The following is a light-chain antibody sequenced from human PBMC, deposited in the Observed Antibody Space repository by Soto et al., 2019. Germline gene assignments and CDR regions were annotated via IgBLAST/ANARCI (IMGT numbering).Light chain of an antibody. V-gene: IGLV2-8*01. J-gene: IGLJ1*01. CDR2: EVS. CDR3: SSYAGSNGV. Sequence: QSALTQPPSASGSPGQSVTISCTGTSSDVGGYNYVSWYQQHPGKAPKLMIYEVSERPSGVPDRFSGSKSGNTASLTVSGLQAEDEADYYCSSYAGSNGVFGTGTKVTVL. CDR1: SSDVGGYNY.